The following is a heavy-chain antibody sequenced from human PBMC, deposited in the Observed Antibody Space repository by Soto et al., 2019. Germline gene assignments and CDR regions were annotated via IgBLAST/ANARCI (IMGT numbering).Heavy chain of an antibody. J-gene: IGHJ3*02. Sequence: GGSLRLSCAASGFTFSSYSMNWVRQAPGKGLEWVSYISSSSSTIYYADSVKGRFTISRDNAKNSLYLQMNSLRAEDTAVYYCAREWSSSGWFLDAFDIWGQGTMVTVSS. D-gene: IGHD6-19*01. V-gene: IGHV3-48*01. CDR1: GFTFSSYS. CDR2: ISSSSSTI. CDR3: AREWSSSGWFLDAFDI.